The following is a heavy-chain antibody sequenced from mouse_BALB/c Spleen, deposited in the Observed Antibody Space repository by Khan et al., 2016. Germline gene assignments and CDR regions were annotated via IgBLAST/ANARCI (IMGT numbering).Heavy chain of an antibody. CDR1: GYSFTGYN. V-gene: IGHV1-39*01. CDR3: ARWAGDGCYFDD. CDR2: IEPYYGGT. D-gene: IGHD2-3*01. Sequence: VQLQQSGPELEKPGDSVKISCKASGYSFTGYNMNWVKQSNGKSLEWMGDIEPYYGGTSFNQKFKGKATLTVDKSSSTAYMQLKTLTSEDTAIYDGARWAGDGCYFDDWGAGTTITVSS. J-gene: IGHJ1*01.